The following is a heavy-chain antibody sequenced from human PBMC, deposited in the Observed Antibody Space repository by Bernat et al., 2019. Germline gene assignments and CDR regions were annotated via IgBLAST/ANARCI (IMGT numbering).Heavy chain of an antibody. CDR2: IIPIFGTA. CDR1: GGTFSSYA. CDR3: ARVASIGSRSYYEGMYFDRVTHYYYYSGIDV. Sequence: QVQLVQSGAEVKKPGSSVKVSCKASGGTFSSYAISWVRQAPGQGLEWMGGIIPIFGTANYAQKFQGRVTITTDKSTSTAYMELSSLRSEDTAVYYCARVASIGSRSYYEGMYFDRVTHYYYYSGIDVWGQGTTVTVSS. J-gene: IGHJ6*02. D-gene: IGHD3-10*01. V-gene: IGHV1-69*06.